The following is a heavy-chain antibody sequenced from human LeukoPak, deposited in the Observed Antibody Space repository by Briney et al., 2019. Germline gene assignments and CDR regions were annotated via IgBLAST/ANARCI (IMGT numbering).Heavy chain of an antibody. CDR2: ITLSTTTI. V-gene: IGHV3-48*01. J-gene: IGHJ4*01. CDR3: ARETPDSSSWTVFDY. D-gene: IGHD6-13*01. Sequence: GGSLRLSCAASGFTFSNYNMNWVRQAPGKGLEWVSYITLSTTTIYYADSVKGRFTISRDNAKNSLYLQMNSLRAEDTAVYYCARETPDSSSWTVFDYWGQEPWSPSPQ. CDR1: GFTFSNYN.